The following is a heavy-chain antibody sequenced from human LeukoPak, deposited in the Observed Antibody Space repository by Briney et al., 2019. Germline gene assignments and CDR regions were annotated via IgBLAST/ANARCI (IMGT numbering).Heavy chain of an antibody. D-gene: IGHD2-2*01. J-gene: IGHJ3*02. CDR1: GGSFSGYY. CDR3: ARHVPRDIVVVPAANDAFDI. CDR2: INHSGST. Sequence: SETLSLTCAVYGGSFSGYYWSWIRQPPGKGLEWIGEINHSGSTNYNPSLKSRVTISVDTSKNQFSLKLSSVTAADTAVYYCARHVPRDIVVVPAANDAFDIWGQGTMVTVSS. V-gene: IGHV4-34*01.